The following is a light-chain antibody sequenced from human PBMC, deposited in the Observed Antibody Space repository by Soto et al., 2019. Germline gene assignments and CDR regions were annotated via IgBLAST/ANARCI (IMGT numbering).Light chain of an antibody. J-gene: IGKJ3*01. Sequence: DIQMTPSPSSLSASVGDRVTITCRARQSIYSYLNWYQQNPGRAPTLLIYAASSWQSEVPSRFSGSGSGTDFTLTITRLQPEDFATYYYQQSYTTPFIFGPGTKVDVK. V-gene: IGKV1-39*01. CDR1: QSIYSY. CDR3: QQSYTTPFI. CDR2: AAS.